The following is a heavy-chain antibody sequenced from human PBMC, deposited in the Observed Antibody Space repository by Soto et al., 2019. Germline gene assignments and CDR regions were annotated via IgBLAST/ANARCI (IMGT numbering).Heavy chain of an antibody. CDR1: GFTFSSHG. CDR2: IWYDGSNK. CDR3: ARATGSYGLFDY. J-gene: IGHJ4*02. V-gene: IGHV3-33*01. D-gene: IGHD1-26*01. Sequence: GGSLRLSCAASGFTFSSHGMHWVRQAPGKGLEWVAVIWYDGSNKYYADSVKGRFTISRDNSKNTLYLQMNSLRAEDTAVYYCARATGSYGLFDYWGQGALVTVYS.